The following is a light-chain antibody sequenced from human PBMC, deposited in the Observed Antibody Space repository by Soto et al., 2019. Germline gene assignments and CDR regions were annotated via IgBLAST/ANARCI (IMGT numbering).Light chain of an antibody. Sequence: SYELTQPPSVSVSPGQTARITCSGDALPKQYTFWYQQKPGQAPVLMIYEDILRPSGIPERFSGSSSGTTVTLTISGVQAEDVADYHCQSADSSGAYVVFGGGTKLTVL. J-gene: IGLJ2*01. CDR1: ALPKQY. CDR3: QSADSSGAYVV. V-gene: IGLV3-25*03. CDR2: EDI.